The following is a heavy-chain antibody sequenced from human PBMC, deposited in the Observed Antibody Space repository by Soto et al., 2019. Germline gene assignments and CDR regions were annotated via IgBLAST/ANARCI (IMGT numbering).Heavy chain of an antibody. D-gene: IGHD3-16*01. CDR2: MFYSGST. CDR3: AGLGAQHDNAHYFCY. J-gene: IGHJ4*02. Sequence: QLQLQESGPGLVRPSETLSLTCTVSGGSIRSSSYSWGWIRQSPGTGLEWVGSMFYSGSTFFHPSLASRVTISLDMSKSQFSLKLTSVTAADTAVYFCAGLGAQHDNAHYFCYWGRGTLVTVSS. V-gene: IGHV4-39*01. CDR1: GGSIRSSSYS.